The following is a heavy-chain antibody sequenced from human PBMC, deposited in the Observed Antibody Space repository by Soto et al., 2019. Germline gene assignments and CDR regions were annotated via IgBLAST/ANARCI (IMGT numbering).Heavy chain of an antibody. CDR1: GFALSSFW. V-gene: IGHV3-7*01. D-gene: IGHD3-22*01. CDR3: TRNQVKADY. Sequence: EVQLVDSGGDLVQPGGSLRLSCVASGFALSSFWMTWVRQAPGKGLEWVAKIKGDGSEQYYVDSVRGRFTISRDNAKNSVYLQMNSLRVDDTAVYYCTRNQVKADYWGQGTLVTVSS. J-gene: IGHJ4*02. CDR2: IKGDGSEQ.